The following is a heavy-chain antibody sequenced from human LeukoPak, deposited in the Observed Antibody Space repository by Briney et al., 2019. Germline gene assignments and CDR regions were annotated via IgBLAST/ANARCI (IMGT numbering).Heavy chain of an antibody. V-gene: IGHV3-23*01. CDR3: AKDSFPVVVTAVLDY. CDR1: GFTFSSYA. D-gene: IGHD2-21*02. J-gene: IGHJ4*02. Sequence: GGSLRLSCAASGFTFSSYAMSWLRQAPGKGLEWVSAISGSGGSTYYADSVKGRFTISRDNSKNTLYLQMNSLRAEDTAVYYCAKDSFPVVVTAVLDYWGQGTLVTVSS. CDR2: ISGSGGST.